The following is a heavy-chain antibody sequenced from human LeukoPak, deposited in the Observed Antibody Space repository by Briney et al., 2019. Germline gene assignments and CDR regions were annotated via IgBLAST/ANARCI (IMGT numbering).Heavy chain of an antibody. D-gene: IGHD3-3*01. Sequence: PGRSLRLSWAASGFTFDDYAMHWVRHAPGKGLEWGSGISWNSGRIVYVDSVNGRFTISRDNAKNSLYLQMNSLKPEDMAVYYCAKSTYYDFWSGYLDYWGQGTRVTVSS. CDR1: GFTFDDYA. V-gene: IGHV3-9*03. CDR3: AKSTYYDFWSGYLDY. J-gene: IGHJ4*02. CDR2: ISWNSGRI.